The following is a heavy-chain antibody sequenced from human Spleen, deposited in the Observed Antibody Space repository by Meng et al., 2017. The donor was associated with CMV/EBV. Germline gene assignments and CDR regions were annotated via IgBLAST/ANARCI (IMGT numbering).Heavy chain of an antibody. CDR1: GYTFTSYD. CDR2: INPNSGNA. CDR3: VRGGWWELSYNDAFDI. V-gene: IGHV1-8*01. D-gene: IGHD1-26*01. J-gene: IGHJ3*02. Sequence: ASVKVSCKASGYTFTSYDINWVRQATGQGLEWMGWINPNSGNAGSAQKFQGRVTMTRNTSITTAYMELSSLRSEDTAVYYCVRGGWWELSYNDAFDIWGQGTMVTVSS.